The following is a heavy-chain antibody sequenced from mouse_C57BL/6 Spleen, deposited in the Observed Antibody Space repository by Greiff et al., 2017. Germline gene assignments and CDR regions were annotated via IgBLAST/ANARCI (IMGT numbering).Heavy chain of an antibody. D-gene: IGHD1-1*01. CDR1: GYTFTSYW. CDR3: ARESITTVVEGYFDV. V-gene: IGHV1-64*01. CDR2: IHPNSGST. J-gene: IGHJ1*03. Sequence: QVQLQQPGAELVKPGASVKLSCTASGYTFTSYWMHWVKQRPGQGLEWIGMIHPNSGSTNYNEKFKSKATLTVDKSSSTAYMQLSSLTSEDSAVYNCARESITTVVEGYFDVWGTGTTVTVSS.